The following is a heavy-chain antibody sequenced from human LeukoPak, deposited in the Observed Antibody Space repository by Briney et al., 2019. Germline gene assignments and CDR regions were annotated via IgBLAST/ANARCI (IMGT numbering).Heavy chain of an antibody. CDR1: GDSISSYY. CDR2: IYYSGST. V-gene: IGHV4-59*08. Sequence: SETPSLTCTVSGDSISSYYWSWIRQPPGKGLEWIGYIYYSGSTNYSPSLKSRVTISVDTSKNQFSLKLSSVTAADTAVYYCARRSVAAKYYFDCWGQGTLVTVSS. CDR3: ARRSVAAKYYFDC. D-gene: IGHD6-19*01. J-gene: IGHJ4*02.